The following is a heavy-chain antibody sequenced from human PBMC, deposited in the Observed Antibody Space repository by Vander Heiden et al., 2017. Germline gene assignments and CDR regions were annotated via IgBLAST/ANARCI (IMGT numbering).Heavy chain of an antibody. Sequence: EVQLVESGGGLVQPGRSLRLSCAASGFTFDDYAMHWVRQASGKGLEGVSSVRWNSDNINYADSVKGRFTISRDNARNSLYLQMDSLRADDTALYYCAKDFYYGSGSYNAFDIRGQGSMVTVSS. V-gene: IGHV3-9*01. CDR3: AKDFYYGSGSYNAFDI. CDR1: GFTFDDYA. D-gene: IGHD3-10*01. J-gene: IGHJ3*02. CDR2: VRWNSDNI.